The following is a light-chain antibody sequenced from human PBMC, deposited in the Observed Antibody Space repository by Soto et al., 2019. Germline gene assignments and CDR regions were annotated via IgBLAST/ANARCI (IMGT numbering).Light chain of an antibody. CDR1: QGIGSA. J-gene: IGKJ4*01. CDR3: LLLNPDPQA. Sequence: AIQLTQSPSSLSASIGDRVTITCRARQGIGSALAWYQQAPGKPPKLLIFDASTLENGVPSRFSGGGSGTDFTLTISSLQPEDFATYYWLLLNPDPQAFGGGTKVEIK. CDR2: DAS. V-gene: IGKV1-13*02.